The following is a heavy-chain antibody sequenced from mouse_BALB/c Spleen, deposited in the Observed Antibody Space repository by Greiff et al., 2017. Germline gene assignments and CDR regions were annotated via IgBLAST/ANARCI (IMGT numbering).Heavy chain of an antibody. Sequence: QVQLKESGAELVRPGSSVKISCKASGYAFSSYWMNWVKQRPGQGLEWIGQIYPGDGDTNYNGKFKGKATLTADKSSSTAYMQLSSLTSEDSAVYFCANYDGYYGYAMDYWGQGTSVTVSS. V-gene: IGHV1-80*01. CDR2: IYPGDGDT. CDR1: GYAFSSYW. CDR3: ANYDGYYGYAMDY. J-gene: IGHJ4*01. D-gene: IGHD2-3*01.